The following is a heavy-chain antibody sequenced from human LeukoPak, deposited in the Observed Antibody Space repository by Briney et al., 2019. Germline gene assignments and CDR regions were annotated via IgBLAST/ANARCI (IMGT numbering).Heavy chain of an antibody. D-gene: IGHD6-19*01. CDR3: ARLRSSGQLYYYYYYMDV. Sequence: SETLSLTCAVYGGSFSGYYWSWIRQPPGKGLERIGEINHSGSTNYNPSLKSRVTISVDTSKNQFSLKLSSVTAADTAVYYCARLRSSGQLYYYYYYMDVWGKGTTVTISS. J-gene: IGHJ6*03. CDR2: INHSGST. V-gene: IGHV4-34*01. CDR1: GGSFSGYY.